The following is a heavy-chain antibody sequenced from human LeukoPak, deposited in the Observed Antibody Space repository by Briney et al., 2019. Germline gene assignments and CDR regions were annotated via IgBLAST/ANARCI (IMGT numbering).Heavy chain of an antibody. J-gene: IGHJ4*02. D-gene: IGHD3-16*01. CDR2: IYYSGST. CDR1: GGSISSGDYY. Sequence: SETLSLTCTVSGGSISSGDYYWSWIRQPPGKGLEWIGYIYYSGSTYYNPSLKSRVTISVDKSKNQFSLKLNSVTAADTAVYYCAGVDTSIITGFAYWGQGTLVTVSS. CDR3: AGVDTSIITGFAY. V-gene: IGHV4-30-4*08.